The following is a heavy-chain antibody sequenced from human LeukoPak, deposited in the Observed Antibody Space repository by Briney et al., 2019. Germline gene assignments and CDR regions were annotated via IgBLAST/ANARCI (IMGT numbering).Heavy chain of an antibody. Sequence: RASVKVSCKASGGTFSSYAISWVRQAPGQGLEWMGGIIPIFGTANYAQKFQGRVTNTADGSTSTAYMELSSLRSEDTAVYYCARETYSSSSAGFDYWGQGTLVTVSS. CDR1: GGTFSSYA. CDR3: ARETYSSSSAGFDY. J-gene: IGHJ4*02. CDR2: IIPIFGTA. D-gene: IGHD6-6*01. V-gene: IGHV1-69*13.